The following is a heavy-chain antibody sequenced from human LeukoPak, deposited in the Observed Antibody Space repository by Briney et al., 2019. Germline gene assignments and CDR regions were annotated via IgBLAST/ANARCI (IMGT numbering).Heavy chain of an antibody. CDR3: ARGDGSGSQGFDY. V-gene: IGHV4-31*03. D-gene: IGHD3-10*01. J-gene: IGHJ4*02. Sequence: SQTLSLTCTVSGGSISSGGYYWSWIRQHPGKGLEWIVYIYYSGSTYYNPSLKSRFTISVDTSKNQFPLKLSSVTAADTAVYYCARGDGSGSQGFDYWGQGTLVTVSS. CDR1: GGSISSGGYY. CDR2: IYYSGST.